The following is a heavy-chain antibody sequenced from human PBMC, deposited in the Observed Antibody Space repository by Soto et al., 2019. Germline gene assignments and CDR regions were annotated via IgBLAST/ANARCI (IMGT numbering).Heavy chain of an antibody. CDR2: ISSNGGST. Sequence: GGSLRLSCSASGFTFSSYAMHWVRQAPGKGLEYVSAISSNGGSTYYADSVKGRFTISRDNSKNTLYLQMSSLRAEDTSVYYCVKDPRGVGANLHAFDIWGQGTMVTVSS. V-gene: IGHV3-64D*09. CDR1: GFTFSSYA. D-gene: IGHD1-26*01. CDR3: VKDPRGVGANLHAFDI. J-gene: IGHJ3*02.